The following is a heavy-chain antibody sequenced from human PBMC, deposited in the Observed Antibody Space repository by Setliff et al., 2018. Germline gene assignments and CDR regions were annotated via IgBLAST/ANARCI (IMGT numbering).Heavy chain of an antibody. Sequence: SETLSLTCAVSGGSISSGDASWSWVRQPPGKGLEWIGSIYYSGSTYYNPSLKSRVTISVDTSKNQFSLKLSSVTAADTALYYCTVYNTGSSKDHYWGQGTPVTVSS. CDR2: IYYSGST. CDR1: GGSISSGDAS. CDR3: TVYNTGSSKDHY. J-gene: IGHJ4*02. D-gene: IGHD2-8*02. V-gene: IGHV4-30-2*03.